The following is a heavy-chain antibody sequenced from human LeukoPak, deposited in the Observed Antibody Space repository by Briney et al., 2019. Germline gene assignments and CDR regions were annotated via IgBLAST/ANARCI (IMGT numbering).Heavy chain of an antibody. J-gene: IGHJ4*02. D-gene: IGHD6-13*01. V-gene: IGHV4-59*08. CDR1: GGSISSYY. CDR2: IYYSGST. CDR3: ARRSSSWTYYFDY. Sequence: SETLSLTCTVSGGSISSYYWRWIRQPPGKGREWFGYIYYSGSTNHNPSLKSRVTISVDTSKSQFSLKLSSVTAADTAVYYCARRSSSWTYYFDYWGRGTLVTVSS.